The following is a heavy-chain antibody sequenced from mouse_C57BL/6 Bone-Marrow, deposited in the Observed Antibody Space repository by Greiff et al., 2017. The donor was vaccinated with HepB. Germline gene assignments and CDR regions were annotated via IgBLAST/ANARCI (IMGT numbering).Heavy chain of an antibody. CDR2: IYPGDGDT. J-gene: IGHJ2*01. D-gene: IGHD1-1*01. CDR3: ARERDYGSSYDY. V-gene: IGHV1-82*01. Sequence: QVQLKQSGPELVKPGASVKISCKASGYAFSSSWMNWVKQRPGKGLEWIGRIYPGDGDTNYNGKFKGKATLTADKSSSTAYMQLSSLTSEDSAVYFCARERDYGSSYDYWGQGTTLTVSS. CDR1: GYAFSSSW.